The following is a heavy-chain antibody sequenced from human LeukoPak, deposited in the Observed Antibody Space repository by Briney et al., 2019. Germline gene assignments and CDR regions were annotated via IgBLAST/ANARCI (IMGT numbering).Heavy chain of an antibody. Sequence: GRSLRLSCAASGFTFSSYAMHWVRQAPGKGLEWVAVISYDGSNKYYADSVKGRFTISRDNSKNTLYLQMGSLRAEDMAVYYCARAESNYYDSSGYYNDYWGQGTLVTVSS. J-gene: IGHJ4*02. CDR1: GFTFSSYA. V-gene: IGHV3-30*04. CDR3: ARAESNYYDSSGYYNDY. D-gene: IGHD3-22*01. CDR2: ISYDGSNK.